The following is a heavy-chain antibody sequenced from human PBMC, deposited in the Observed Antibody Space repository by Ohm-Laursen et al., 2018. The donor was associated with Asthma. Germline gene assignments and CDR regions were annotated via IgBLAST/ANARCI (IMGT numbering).Heavy chain of an antibody. D-gene: IGHD4-17*01. J-gene: IGHJ4*02. CDR1: GFTFSSYD. Sequence: SLRLSCAASGFTFSSYDMHWVRQATGKGLEWVSAIGTAGDTYYPGSVKGRFTISRENAKNSLYLQMNSLRAGDTAVYYCARAPIYGAYFDYWGQGTLVTVSS. V-gene: IGHV3-13*01. CDR3: ARAPIYGAYFDY. CDR2: IGTAGDT.